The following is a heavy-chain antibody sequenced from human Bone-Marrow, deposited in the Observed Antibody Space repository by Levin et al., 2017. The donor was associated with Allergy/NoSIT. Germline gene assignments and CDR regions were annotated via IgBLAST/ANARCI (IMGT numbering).Heavy chain of an antibody. CDR3: AREVYCGGDCYVYFDY. D-gene: IGHD2-21*02. Sequence: GGSLRLSCKASGYTFTSYGISWVRQAPGQGLEWMGWISAYNGNTNYAQKLQGRVTMTTDTSTSTAYMELRSLRSDDTAVYYCAREVYCGGDCYVYFDYWGQGTLVTVSS. J-gene: IGHJ4*02. CDR1: GYTFTSYG. V-gene: IGHV1-18*01. CDR2: ISAYNGNT.